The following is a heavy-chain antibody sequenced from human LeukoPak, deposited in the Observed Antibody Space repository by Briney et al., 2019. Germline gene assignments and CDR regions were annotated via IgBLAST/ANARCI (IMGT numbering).Heavy chain of an antibody. Sequence: HPGGSLRLSCAASGFTFNSYAMHWVRQAPGKGLEWVALISYDGSNKYYADSVKGRFTISRDNSKNTLYLQLNSPRTEDTAVFFRPRDSAHSFERWGQGTLVTVSS. V-gene: IGHV3-30-3*01. D-gene: IGHD3-9*01. CDR1: GFTFNSYA. CDR2: ISYDGSNK. CDR3: PRDSAHSFER. J-gene: IGHJ4*02.